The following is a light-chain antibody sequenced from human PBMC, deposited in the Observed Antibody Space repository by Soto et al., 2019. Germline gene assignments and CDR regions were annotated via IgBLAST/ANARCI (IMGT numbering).Light chain of an antibody. CDR1: SANIGSNY. CDR3: AAWDDSLSSPV. V-gene: IGLV1-47*01. J-gene: IGLJ7*01. Sequence: QSVLTQPPSASGTPGQRVTISFSGSSANIGSNYVSWYQQFPGTAPKLLIYRNIARPSGVPDRFSGSKSGTSASLAISGLRSEDEADYTCAAWDDSLSSPVFGGGTQLTVL. CDR2: RNI.